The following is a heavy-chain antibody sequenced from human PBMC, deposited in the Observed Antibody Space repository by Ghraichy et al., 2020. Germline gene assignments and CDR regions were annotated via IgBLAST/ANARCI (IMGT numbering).Heavy chain of an antibody. V-gene: IGHV3-23*01. CDR2: ISGSGGST. CDR1: GFTFSSYA. CDR3: AKDGGRIAAQKGYYFDY. J-gene: IGHJ4*02. Sequence: GGSLRLSCAASGFTFSSYAMSWVRQAPGKGLEWVSAISGSGGSTYYADSVKGRFTISRDNSKNTLYLQMNSLRAEDTAVYYCAKDGGRIAAQKGYYFDYWGQGTLVTVSS. D-gene: IGHD6-13*01.